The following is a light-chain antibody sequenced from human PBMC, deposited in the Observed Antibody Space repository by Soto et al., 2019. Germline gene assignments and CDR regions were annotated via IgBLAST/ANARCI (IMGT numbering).Light chain of an antibody. CDR1: KGIGGS. CDR2: GTS. J-gene: IGKJ4*01. Sequence: DIEMTQSPATLSASVGDSATLTCRASKGIGGSLAWYQHKPGQAPRLLIYGTSTWATGVPSRFSGSRSGTEFTLTINCLQSEDFAVYYCQRYDHTPHTFGVGTRVESK. V-gene: IGKV3-15*01. CDR3: QRYDHTPHT.